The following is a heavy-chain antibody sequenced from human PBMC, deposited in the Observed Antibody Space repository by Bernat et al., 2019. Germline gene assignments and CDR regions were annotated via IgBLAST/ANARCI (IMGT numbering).Heavy chain of an antibody. CDR1: GFTFSNAW. J-gene: IGHJ4*02. V-gene: IGHV3-15*07. D-gene: IGHD1-7*01. Sequence: EVQLVESGGGLVKPGGSLRLSCAASGFTFSNAWMNWVRQAPGKGLEWVGRIKSKTDGGTTDYAAPVKGRFTISRDDSKNTLYLQMNSLKTEDTAVYYCTTAPTGITKYFDYWGQGTLVTVSS. CDR2: IKSKTDGGTT. CDR3: TTAPTGITKYFDY.